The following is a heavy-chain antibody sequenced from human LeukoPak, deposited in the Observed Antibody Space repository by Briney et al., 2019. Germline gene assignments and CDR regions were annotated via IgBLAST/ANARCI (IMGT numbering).Heavy chain of an antibody. CDR1: GFTFDDYA. CDR3: AKDMTGGYYYYYGMDV. Sequence: GRSLRLSCAASGFTFDDYAMHWVRQAPGKGLEWVSGISWNSGSIGYADSVKGRFTISRDNAKNSLYLQMNSLRAEDTALYYSAKDMTGGYYYYYGMDVWGQGTTVTVSS. D-gene: IGHD2-15*01. V-gene: IGHV3-9*01. J-gene: IGHJ6*02. CDR2: ISWNSGSI.